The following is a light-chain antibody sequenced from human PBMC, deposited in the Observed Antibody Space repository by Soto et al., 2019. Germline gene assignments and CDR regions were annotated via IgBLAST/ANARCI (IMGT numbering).Light chain of an antibody. CDR3: AAWDDSLRGGV. CDR1: SSNIGTNS. Sequence: QSVLTQPPSASGTPGQRVTISCFGSSSNIGTNSVNWYQQLPGTAPKVLIYSTNQRPSGVPDRFSGSKSGTSASLAISGLRSEDEADYYCAAWDDSLRGGVFGGGTQLTVL. CDR2: STN. V-gene: IGLV1-47*02. J-gene: IGLJ2*01.